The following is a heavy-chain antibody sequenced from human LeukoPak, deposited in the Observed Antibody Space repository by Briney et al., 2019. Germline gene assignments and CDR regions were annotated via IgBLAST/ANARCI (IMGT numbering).Heavy chain of an antibody. CDR2: IRSDSTII. CDR3: ARNGALGDCSGGSCPLDY. D-gene: IGHD2-15*01. V-gene: IGHV3-48*01. CDR1: GFAFSTYS. Sequence: GGSLRLSCAASGFAFSTYSMDWLRQAPGKGLEWVSYIRSDSTIIHYADSVKGRFTMSRDNGKNSLYLQMNSPRPEDTAVYYCARNGALGDCSGGSCPLDYWGQGTLVSVPS. J-gene: IGHJ4*02.